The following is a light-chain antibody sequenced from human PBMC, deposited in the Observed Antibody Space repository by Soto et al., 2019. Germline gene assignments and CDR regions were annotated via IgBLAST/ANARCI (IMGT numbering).Light chain of an antibody. CDR2: DAS. J-gene: IGKJ1*01. CDR1: QSVSRY. CDR3: QQRSNWPPT. Sequence: EIVLTQAPATLSLYPGERATLSCRASQSVSRYLAWYQQKPGQAPRLLIYDASNRATGIPARFSGSGSGTDFTLTISSLEPEDFAVYYCQQRSNWPPTFGQGTRWIS. V-gene: IGKV3-11*01.